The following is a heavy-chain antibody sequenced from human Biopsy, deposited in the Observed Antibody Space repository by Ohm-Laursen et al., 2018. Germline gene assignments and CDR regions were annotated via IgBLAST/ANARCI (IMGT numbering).Heavy chain of an antibody. CDR1: STSFNDYS. V-gene: IGHV4-34*01. CDR3: ARGLLKTKYTTSWYGLATYPKPSGYCYWGLDV. Sequence: SETLSLTCAVFSTSFNDYSWTWIRQPPGKGLEWIGEDNHSGSTKYSPSLKSRVTISGDTSQNQFFLKLTSVTAADTAVYYCARGLLKTKYTTSWYGLATYPKPSGYCYWGLDVWGQGTTVTVSS. CDR2: DNHSGST. D-gene: IGHD6-13*01. J-gene: IGHJ6*02.